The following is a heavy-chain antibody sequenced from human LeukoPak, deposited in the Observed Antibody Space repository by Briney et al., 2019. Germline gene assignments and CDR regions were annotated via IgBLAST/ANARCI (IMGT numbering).Heavy chain of an antibody. J-gene: IGHJ4*02. Sequence: PSETLSLTCTVSGGSISSGDYYWSWIRQPPGKGLEWIGYIYYSGSTYYNPSLKSRVTISVDTSKNQFSLKLSSVTAADTAVYYCARCPWEPYYFDYWGQGTLVTVSS. CDR1: GGSISSGDYY. CDR2: IYYSGST. V-gene: IGHV4-30-4*01. CDR3: ARCPWEPYYFDY. D-gene: IGHD1-26*01.